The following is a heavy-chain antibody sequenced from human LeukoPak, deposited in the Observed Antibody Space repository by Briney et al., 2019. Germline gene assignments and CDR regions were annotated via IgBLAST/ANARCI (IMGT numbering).Heavy chain of an antibody. D-gene: IGHD6-19*01. Sequence: SETLSLTCIVSGGSISSADYYWSWIRQPPGKGLEWIGYIYYSGSTYYNPPLKSRVTISVDTSKNQFSLKLNSVSAADTAVYYCAREGASVVAGTGTNWFDPWGQGTLVTVSS. V-gene: IGHV4-30-4*01. CDR3: AREGASVVAGTGTNWFDP. CDR2: IYYSGST. CDR1: GGSISSADYY. J-gene: IGHJ5*02.